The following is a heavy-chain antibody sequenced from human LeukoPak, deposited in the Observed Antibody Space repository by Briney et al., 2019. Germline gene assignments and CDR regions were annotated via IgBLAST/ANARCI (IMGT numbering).Heavy chain of an antibody. CDR1: GGTFSSYA. V-gene: IGHV1-69*01. D-gene: IGHD6-13*01. CDR3: ASSRLYSSRWYYFDY. CDR2: IIPIFGTA. J-gene: IGHJ4*02. Sequence: VASVKVSCKASGGTFSSYAISWVRQAPGQGLEWMGGIIPIFGTANYAQKFQGRVTITADESTSTAYMELSSLRSEDTAVYYCASSRLYSSRWYYFDYWGPGTLVTVSS.